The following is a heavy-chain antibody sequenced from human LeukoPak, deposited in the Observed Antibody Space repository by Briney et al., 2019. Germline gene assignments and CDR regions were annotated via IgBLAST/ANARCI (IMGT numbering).Heavy chain of an antibody. CDR2: IKQDGSEK. CDR3: VAFPGGKKAPGYY. J-gene: IGHJ4*02. D-gene: IGHD4-23*01. V-gene: IGHV3-7*01. CDR1: GFTFTTYW. Sequence: GSLRLSCAASGFTFTTYWMSWVRQAPGKGLEWVANIKQDGSEKYYVDSVKGRFTISRDNAKNSLYLQMNSLRAEDTAVYYCVAFPGGKKAPGYYWGQGTLVTVSS.